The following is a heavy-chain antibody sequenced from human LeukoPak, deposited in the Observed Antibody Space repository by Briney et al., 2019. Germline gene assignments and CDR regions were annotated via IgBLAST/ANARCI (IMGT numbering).Heavy chain of an antibody. J-gene: IGHJ4*02. CDR3: ARGRGADYGGNSGYFDY. CDR1: GFAFSRHP. V-gene: IGHV3-48*01. D-gene: IGHD4-23*01. CDR2: ISPGTI. Sequence: QAGGSLRLSCAASGFAFSRHPMNWVRQAPGKGLEWVSYISPGTIYYADSVKGRFTISRDNPKNTLYVQMNSLRAEDTAVYYCARGRGADYGGNSGYFDYWGQGTLVTVSS.